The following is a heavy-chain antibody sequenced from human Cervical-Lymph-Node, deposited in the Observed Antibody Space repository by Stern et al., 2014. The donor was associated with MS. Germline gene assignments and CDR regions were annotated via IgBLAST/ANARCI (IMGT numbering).Heavy chain of an antibody. CDR3: ARTDCSGGSCYSGY. J-gene: IGHJ4*02. CDR2: ISYDGSNK. V-gene: IGHV3-30*01. CDR1: GFTFSSYA. D-gene: IGHD2-15*01. Sequence: VQLEESGGGVVQPGRSLRLSCAASGFTFSSYAMHWVRQAPGKGLEWVAVISYDGSNKYYADSVKGRFTISRDNSKNTLYLQMNSLRAEDTAVYYCARTDCSGGSCYSGYWGQGTLVTVSS.